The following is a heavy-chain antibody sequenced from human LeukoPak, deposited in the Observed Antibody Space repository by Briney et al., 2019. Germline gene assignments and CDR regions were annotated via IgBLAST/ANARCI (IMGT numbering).Heavy chain of an antibody. J-gene: IGHJ5*02. CDR3: ARAQVVAAKGFNWFDP. CDR2: ISAYNGNT. Sequence: ASVKVSCKASGYTFTDYYMHWVRQAPGQGLEWMGWISAYNGNTNYAQKLQGRVTMTTDTSTSTAYMELRSLRSDDTAVYYCARAQVVAAKGFNWFDPWGQGTLVTVSS. CDR1: GYTFTDYY. D-gene: IGHD2-15*01. V-gene: IGHV1-18*04.